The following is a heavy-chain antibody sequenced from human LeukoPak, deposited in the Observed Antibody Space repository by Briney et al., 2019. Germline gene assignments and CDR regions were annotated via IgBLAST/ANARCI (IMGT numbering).Heavy chain of an antibody. V-gene: IGHV1-2*02. CDR2: INPNSGGT. Sequence: ASVTVSCKASGYTFTGYYMHWVRQAPGQGLEWMGWINPNSGGTNYAQKFQGRVTMTRDTSISTAYMELSRLRSGDTAVYYCARDLAPAVVVPAAIRNPFDYWGQGTLVTVSS. J-gene: IGHJ4*02. CDR1: GYTFTGYY. D-gene: IGHD2-2*02. CDR3: ARDLAPAVVVPAAIRNPFDY.